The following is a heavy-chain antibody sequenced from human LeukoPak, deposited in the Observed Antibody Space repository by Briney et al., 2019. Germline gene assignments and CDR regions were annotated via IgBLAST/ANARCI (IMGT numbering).Heavy chain of an antibody. CDR3: ARALPVAGTEVFDY. J-gene: IGHJ4*02. D-gene: IGHD6-19*01. CDR1: GGSISSYY. CDR2: IYTSGST. V-gene: IGHV4-4*07. Sequence: SETLSLTCTVSGGSISSYYWSWIRQPAGKGLEWIGRIYTSGSTNYNPSLKSRVTMSVDTSKNQFSLKLSSVTAADTAVYYCARALPVAGTEVFDYWGQGTLVTVSS.